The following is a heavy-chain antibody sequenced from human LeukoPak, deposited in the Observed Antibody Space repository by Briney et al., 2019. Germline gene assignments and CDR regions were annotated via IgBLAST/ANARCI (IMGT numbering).Heavy chain of an antibody. Sequence: GGSLRLSCAASGFTVSSNYMSWVRQAPGKGLEWVSVIYSGGSTYYADSVKGRFTISRHNSKNTLYLQMNSLRAEDTAVYYCARGGGSSEYYYYGMDVWGKGTTVTVSS. CDR1: GFTVSSNY. J-gene: IGHJ6*04. D-gene: IGHD1-26*01. CDR2: IYSGGST. CDR3: ARGGGSSEYYYYGMDV. V-gene: IGHV3-53*04.